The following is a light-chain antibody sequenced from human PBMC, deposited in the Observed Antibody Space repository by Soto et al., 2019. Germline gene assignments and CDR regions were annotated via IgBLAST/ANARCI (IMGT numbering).Light chain of an antibody. CDR1: QSISSY. CDR3: QQSYSTPYT. Sequence: DIQMTQSPSSLSASVGDRVTITCRASQSISSYLNWYQQKPGKAPKLLIYAASSLQSGVPSRFSGSGSGPDFTLTISSLQPEDFATYYCQQSYSTPYTFGQGTELEIK. CDR2: AAS. V-gene: IGKV1-39*01. J-gene: IGKJ2*01.